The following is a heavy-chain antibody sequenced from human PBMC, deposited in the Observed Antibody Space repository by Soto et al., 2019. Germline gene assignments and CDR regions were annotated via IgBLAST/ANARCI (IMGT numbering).Heavy chain of an antibody. J-gene: IGHJ6*02. CDR3: AKVYYDSSGYYYGNYYGMDV. CDR1: GFTFSSYG. D-gene: IGHD3-22*01. V-gene: IGHV3-30*18. CDR2: ISYDGSNK. Sequence: GGSLRLSCAASGFTFSSYGMHWVRQAPGKGLEWVAVISYDGSNKYYADSVKGRFTISRDNSKNTLYLQMNSLRAEDTAVYYCAKVYYDSSGYYYGNYYGMDVWGQGTTVTVSS.